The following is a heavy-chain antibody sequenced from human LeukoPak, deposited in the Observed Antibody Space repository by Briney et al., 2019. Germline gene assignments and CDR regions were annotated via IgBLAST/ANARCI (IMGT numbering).Heavy chain of an antibody. CDR2: ISGRGRGGST. D-gene: IGHD6-19*01. J-gene: IGHJ4*02. V-gene: IGHV3-23*01. CDR1: GFTFSNFA. Sequence: GGSLRLSCAASGFTFSNFALSWVRQAPGKGLEWVSAISGRGRGGSTNYADSVKGRFTISRDNSKNTLYLQMNSLRAEDTAVYYCAKPNSSGWYFDYWGQGTLVTVSS. CDR3: AKPNSSGWYFDY.